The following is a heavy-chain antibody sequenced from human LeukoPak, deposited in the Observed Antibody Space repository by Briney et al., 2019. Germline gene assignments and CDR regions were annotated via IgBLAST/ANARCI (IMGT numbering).Heavy chain of an antibody. Sequence: GESLKISCQGSGYSFASHWIGWVRQAPGKGLEWVAVISYDGSNKYYADSVKGRFTISRDNSKNTLYLQMNSLRAEDTAVYYCARVMGRYCSSTSCYVDYWGQGTLVTVSS. V-gene: IGHV3-30*19. J-gene: IGHJ4*02. D-gene: IGHD2-2*01. CDR2: ISYDGSNK. CDR1: GYSFASHW. CDR3: ARVMGRYCSSTSCYVDY.